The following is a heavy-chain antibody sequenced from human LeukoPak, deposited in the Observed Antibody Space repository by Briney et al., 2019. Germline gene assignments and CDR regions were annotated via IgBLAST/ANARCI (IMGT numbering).Heavy chain of an antibody. CDR3: SRESGPFSPFGF. CDR2: ISLRGLT. V-gene: IGHV4-4*02. Sequence: SSETLSLTCGVSGGSISGTNWWSWVRQPPGQGLEWIGEISLRGLTNYNPSLRSRLTMSLDESKNQVSLNLTSVTAADTAVYYCSRESGPFSPFGFWGQGTLVSVHS. CDR1: GGSISGTNW. D-gene: IGHD1-26*01. J-gene: IGHJ4*02.